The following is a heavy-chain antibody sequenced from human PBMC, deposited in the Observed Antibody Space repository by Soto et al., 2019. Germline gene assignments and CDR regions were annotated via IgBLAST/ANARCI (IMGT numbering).Heavy chain of an antibody. Sequence: AGSLTLSCAASGFTFSSYAMSWVRQAPGKGLEWVSAISGSGGSTYYADSVKGRFTISRDNSKNTLYLQMNSLRAEDTAVYYCAKASYRAALGYWGQGTLVTVSS. V-gene: IGHV3-23*01. CDR3: AKASYRAALGY. CDR2: ISGSGGST. J-gene: IGHJ4*02. D-gene: IGHD6-6*01. CDR1: GFTFSSYA.